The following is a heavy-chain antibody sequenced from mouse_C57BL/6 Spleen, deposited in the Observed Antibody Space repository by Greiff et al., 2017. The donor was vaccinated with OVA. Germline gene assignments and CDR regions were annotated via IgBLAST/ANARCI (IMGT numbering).Heavy chain of an antibody. Sequence: VQLKQSGPELVKPGASVKISCKASGYTFTDYYMNWVKQSHGKSLEWIGDINPNNGGTSYNQKFKGTATLTVDKSSSTAYIKLRRLTSEDAAVYYCAREDYDGAMDYWGQGTSVTVSS. CDR3: AREDYDGAMDY. CDR2: INPNNGGT. V-gene: IGHV1-26*01. D-gene: IGHD2-4*01. CDR1: GYTFTDYY. J-gene: IGHJ4*01.